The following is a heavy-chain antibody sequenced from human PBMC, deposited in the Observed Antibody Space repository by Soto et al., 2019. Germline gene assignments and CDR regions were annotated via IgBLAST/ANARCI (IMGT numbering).Heavy chain of an antibody. V-gene: IGHV3-30-3*01. CDR3: ARHDYGGL. Sequence: QVQLVESGGGVVQPGRSLRLCCAASGFTFSSYAMHWVRQAPGKGLEWVAVISYDGSNKYYADSVKGRFTISRDNSKNTLYLQMNSLRAEDTAVYYCARHDYGGLWGQGTLVTVSS. J-gene: IGHJ4*02. CDR1: GFTFSSYA. D-gene: IGHD4-17*01. CDR2: ISYDGSNK.